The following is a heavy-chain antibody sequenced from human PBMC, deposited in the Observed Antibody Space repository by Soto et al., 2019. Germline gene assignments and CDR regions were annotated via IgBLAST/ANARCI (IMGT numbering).Heavy chain of an antibody. CDR3: ASVIGGDPEKSIVF. CDR1: GVPISSGGYY. V-gene: IGHV4-31*03. J-gene: IGHJ4*02. D-gene: IGHD2-21*02. CDR2: IYYSGRT. Sequence: SETLSLTCTVSGVPISSGGYYWSWIRQHPGKGLEWIGNIYYSGRTYYNPSLKSRVILSVDTSKNHFSLTLRSVTAADSAMYYCASVIGGDPEKSIVFWCQGALVTVS.